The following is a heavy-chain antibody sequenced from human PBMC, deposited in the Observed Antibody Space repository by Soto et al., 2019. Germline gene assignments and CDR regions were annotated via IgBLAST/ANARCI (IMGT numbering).Heavy chain of an antibody. CDR3: ARDIDGEATVASSY. CDR2: ISSSSSYI. CDR1: GFTFSSYS. V-gene: IGHV3-21*01. Sequence: GGSLRLSCAASGFTFSSYSMNWVRQAPGKGLEWVSSISSSSSYIYYADSVKGRFTISRDNAKNSLYLQMNSLRAEDTAVYYCARDIDGEATVASSYWGQGTLVTVSS. D-gene: IGHD4-17*01. J-gene: IGHJ4*02.